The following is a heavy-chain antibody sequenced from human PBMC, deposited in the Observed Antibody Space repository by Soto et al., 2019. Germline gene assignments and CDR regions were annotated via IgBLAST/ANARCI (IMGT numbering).Heavy chain of an antibody. J-gene: IGHJ6*03. Sequence: EVQLLESGGGLVQPGGSLRLSCAASGFTFSSYAMSWVRQAPGKGLEWVSAISGSGGSTYYADSVKGRFTISRDNSKTTLYLQMKSLGAEDTAVYYCAKAPITIFGVVTHYYYYYMDVWGEGTTVTVSS. V-gene: IGHV3-23*01. D-gene: IGHD3-3*01. CDR3: AKAPITIFGVVTHYYYYYMDV. CDR2: ISGSGGST. CDR1: GFTFSSYA.